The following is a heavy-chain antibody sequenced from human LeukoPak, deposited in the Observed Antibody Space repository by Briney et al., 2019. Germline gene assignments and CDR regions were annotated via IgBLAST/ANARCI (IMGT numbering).Heavy chain of an antibody. Sequence: SETLSLTCTVSGGSITSYHYSWIRQPPGKGLEWIGYIYYSGSTKYNPSLKSRVTISVDTSKNQFSLKLSSVTAADTAVYYCARGGSGTYYHYWGQGTLVTVSS. CDR3: ARGGSGTYYHY. CDR1: GGSITSYH. V-gene: IGHV4-59*01. J-gene: IGHJ4*02. D-gene: IGHD1-26*01. CDR2: IYYSGST.